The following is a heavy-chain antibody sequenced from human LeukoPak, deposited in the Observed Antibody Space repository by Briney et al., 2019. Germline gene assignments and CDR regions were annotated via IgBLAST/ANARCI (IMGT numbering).Heavy chain of an antibody. CDR2: IYYSGTT. CDR3: ARDSRGGGPDFDY. V-gene: IGHV4-59*01. J-gene: IGHJ4*02. Sequence: PSETLSLTCTVSGGSISNYYWSWIRQPPGKGLEWIGYIYYSGTTSYNPSHESRVTISLDMSNNQFSLKLSSVTAADTAVYYCARDSRGGGPDFDYWGQGVLVTVSS. CDR1: GGSISNYY. D-gene: IGHD2-15*01.